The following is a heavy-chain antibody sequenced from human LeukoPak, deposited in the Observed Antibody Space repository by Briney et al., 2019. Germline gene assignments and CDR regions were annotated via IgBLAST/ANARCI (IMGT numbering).Heavy chain of an antibody. V-gene: IGHV3-9*01. J-gene: IGHJ3*02. D-gene: IGHD2-2*01. CDR2: ISWNSDSI. CDR1: GFTFDDYA. Sequence: GGSLRLSCAASGFTFDDYAMHWVRQAPGEGLEWVSGISWNSDSIGYADSVKGRFTISRDNAKNSLYLQMNSLRAEDTALYYCAKDIHGCSSTSCYLGSAFDIWGQGTMVTVSS. CDR3: AKDIHGCSSTSCYLGSAFDI.